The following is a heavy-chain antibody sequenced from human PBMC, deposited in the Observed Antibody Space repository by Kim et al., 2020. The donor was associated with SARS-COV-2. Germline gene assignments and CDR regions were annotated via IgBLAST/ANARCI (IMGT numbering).Heavy chain of an antibody. CDR3: AKANSGSYSASDY. V-gene: IGHV3-9*01. D-gene: IGHD1-26*01. Sequence: GGSLRLSCVGSRFTFGDYAMHWVRQAPGKGLEWVSGITWNSGNIGYADSVKGRFTISRDNAKNSLYLQMNSLRAEDTALYYCAKANSGSYSASDYWGQGTLVTVSS. CDR2: ITWNSGNI. J-gene: IGHJ4*02. CDR1: RFTFGDYA.